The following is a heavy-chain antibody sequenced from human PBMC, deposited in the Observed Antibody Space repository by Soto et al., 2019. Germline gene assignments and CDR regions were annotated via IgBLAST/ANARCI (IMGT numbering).Heavy chain of an antibody. V-gene: IGHV4-4*07. CDR1: GGSISEKY. CDR2: IFANGHT. Sequence: PSETLSLTCIVSGGSISEKYWNWVRQPPGKGLEWIGLIFANGHTDYNPSLKSRVTMSVDASKNQFSLRLTSMTAADTAVYYCVASIAASGLNWLDPWGRGTLVTVPQ. D-gene: IGHD6-13*01. CDR3: VASIAASGLNWLDP. J-gene: IGHJ5*02.